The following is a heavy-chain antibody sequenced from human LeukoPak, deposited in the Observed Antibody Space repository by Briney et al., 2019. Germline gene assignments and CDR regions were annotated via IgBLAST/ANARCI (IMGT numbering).Heavy chain of an antibody. D-gene: IGHD2-15*01. J-gene: IGHJ4*02. V-gene: IGHV4-4*02. CDR1: GGSILTTNW. CDR2: INHSGST. CDR3: AREPACSGGSCYSGVELHPRPSLNYFDY. Sequence: SETLSLTCAVSGGSILTTNWWSWVRQPPGKGLEWIGEINHSGSTNYNPSLKSRVTISVDTSKNQFSLKLSSVTAADTAVYYCAREPACSGGSCYSGVELHPRPSLNYFDYWGQGTLVTVSS.